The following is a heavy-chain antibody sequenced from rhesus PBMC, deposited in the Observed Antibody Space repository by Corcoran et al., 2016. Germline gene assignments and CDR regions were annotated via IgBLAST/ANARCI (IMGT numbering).Heavy chain of an antibody. CDR3: ARGPRAAAGMWGDY. D-gene: IGHD6-31*01. CDR1: GYSISSGYG. Sequence: QVQLQESGPGLVKPSATLSLTCAVSGYSISSGYGWSWIRQPPGTGVEGIGYIGGRSGSTTNNPPVKRRITISKDTSKNQFARKRGSVTAAETAMYYCARGPRAAAGMWGDYWGQGVLVTVSS. CDR2: IGGRSGST. J-gene: IGHJ4*01. V-gene: IGHV4-127*01.